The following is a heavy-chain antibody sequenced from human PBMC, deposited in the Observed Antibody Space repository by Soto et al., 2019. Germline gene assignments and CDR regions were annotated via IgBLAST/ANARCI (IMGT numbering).Heavy chain of an antibody. CDR1: GFTSSSYA. J-gene: IGHJ6*02. V-gene: IGHV3-30-3*01. D-gene: IGHD4-4*01. CDR2: ISYDGSNK. Sequence: QVQLVESGGGVVQPGRSLRLSCAASGFTSSSYAMHWVRQAPGKGLEWVAVISYDGSNKYYADSVKGRFTISRDNSKNTLYLQMNSLRAEDTAVYYCARDGDIQYGGYYYYYGMDVWGQGTTVTVSS. CDR3: ARDGDIQYGGYYYYYGMDV.